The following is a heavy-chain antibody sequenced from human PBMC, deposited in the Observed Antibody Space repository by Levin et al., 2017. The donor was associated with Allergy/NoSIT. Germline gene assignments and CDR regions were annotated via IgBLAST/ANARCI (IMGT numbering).Heavy chain of an antibody. CDR1: GFNFRAYR. Sequence: GESLKISCAASGFNFRAYRMSWVRQAPGKGLEWVADIKQDGTERFYVASVKGRFTISRDNARDSLHLDMNDLKAEDTALYYCARVRTGGFWSGYADFWGPGTPVTVSS. V-gene: IGHV3-7*03. CDR2: IKQDGTER. D-gene: IGHD3-3*01. J-gene: IGHJ4*02. CDR3: ARVRTGGFWSGYADF.